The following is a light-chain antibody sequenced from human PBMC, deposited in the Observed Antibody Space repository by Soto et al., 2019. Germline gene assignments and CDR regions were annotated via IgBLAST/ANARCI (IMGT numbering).Light chain of an antibody. CDR3: HQYGTSPWT. CDR2: DAS. CDR1: QSVRKN. J-gene: IGKJ1*01. Sequence: EIVMTQSPATLLLSTGETATLSCRASQSVRKNLAWYQQKPGQAPRLLIYDASNRATGIPARFSGSGSGTDFTLTISRLEPEDFAVYCCHQYGTSPWTFGQGTKVDIK. V-gene: IGKV3-20*01.